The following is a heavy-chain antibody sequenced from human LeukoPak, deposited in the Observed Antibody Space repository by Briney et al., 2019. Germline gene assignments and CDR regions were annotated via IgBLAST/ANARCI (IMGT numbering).Heavy chain of an antibody. D-gene: IGHD3-10*01. J-gene: IGHJ4*02. CDR1: GYTFTGYF. V-gene: IGHV1-2*02. Sequence: GASVKVSCKASGYTFTGYFMHWVRQAPGQGLEWMGWINPNSGGTNYAKEFQGRVTMTRDTSISTAYMELSRLRSDDTAVYYCARDVSSMVQGVADDYWGQGTLVTVSS. CDR2: INPNSGGT. CDR3: ARDVSSMVQGVADDY.